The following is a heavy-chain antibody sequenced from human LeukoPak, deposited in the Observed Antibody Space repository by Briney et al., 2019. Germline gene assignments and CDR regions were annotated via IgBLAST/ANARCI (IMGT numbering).Heavy chain of an antibody. V-gene: IGHV1-8*01. CDR1: GYTFTSYD. CDR3: ARAPNYDFWSGYYYYYGMDV. J-gene: IGHJ6*02. CDR2: MNPNSGNT. Sequence: APVKVSCKASGYTFTSYDINWVRQATGQGLEWMGWMNPNSGNTGYAQKFQGRVTTTRNTSISTAYMELSSLRSEDTAVYYCARAPNYDFWSGYYYYYGMDVWGQGTTVTVSS. D-gene: IGHD3-3*01.